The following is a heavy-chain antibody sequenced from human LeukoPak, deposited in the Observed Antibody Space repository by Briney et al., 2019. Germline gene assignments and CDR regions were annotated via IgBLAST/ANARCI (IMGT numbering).Heavy chain of an antibody. Sequence: GASVKVSCKASGYTFTGYYMHWVRQAPGQGLEWMGWINPNSGGTNYAQKFQGRVTMTRDTSISTAYMELSRLRSDDTAVYYCARDFGRITMIVGGGYWGQGTLVTVSS. CDR3: ARDFGRITMIVGGGY. D-gene: IGHD3-22*01. V-gene: IGHV1-2*02. CDR2: INPNSGGT. CDR1: GYTFTGYY. J-gene: IGHJ4*02.